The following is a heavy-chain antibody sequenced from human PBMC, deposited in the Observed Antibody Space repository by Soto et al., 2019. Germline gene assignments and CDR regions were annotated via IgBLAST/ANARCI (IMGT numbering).Heavy chain of an antibody. V-gene: IGHV3-33*01. J-gene: IGHJ4*02. D-gene: IGHD2-2*01. Sequence: GGSLRLSCAASGFTFSSYGMHWVRQAPGKGLEWVAVIWYDGSNKYYADSVKGRFTISRDNSKNTLYLQMNSLRAEDTAVYYCARDSAPCIVVVPAAYDYWGQGTLVTVSS. CDR1: GFTFSSYG. CDR3: ARDSAPCIVVVPAAYDY. CDR2: IWYDGSNK.